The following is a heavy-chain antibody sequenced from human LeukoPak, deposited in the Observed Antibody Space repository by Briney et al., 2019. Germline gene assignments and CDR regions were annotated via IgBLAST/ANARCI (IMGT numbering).Heavy chain of an antibody. CDR1: GFTFSTYA. D-gene: IGHD2-2*02. V-gene: IGHV3-23*01. Sequence: GGSLRLSCAASGFTFSTYAMSWVRQAPGKGLEWVSVISGSGGSTYYADSVKGRSTISRDNSKNTLYLQMNSLRAEDTAVYYCAKDRGYTLVGFDSWGQGTLVTVSS. CDR3: AKDRGYTLVGFDS. CDR2: ISGSGGST. J-gene: IGHJ4*02.